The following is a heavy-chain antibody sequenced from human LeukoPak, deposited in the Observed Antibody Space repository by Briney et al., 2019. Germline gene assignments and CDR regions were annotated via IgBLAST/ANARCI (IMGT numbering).Heavy chain of an antibody. CDR2: IDWDDDK. D-gene: IGHD1-26*01. V-gene: IGHV2-70*11. CDR3: ARIGGAEWEPLYFDY. CDR1: GFSLSTSGMC. J-gene: IGHJ4*02. Sequence: VSGPALVKPTQTLTLTCTFSGFSLSTSGMCVSWIRQPPGKALEWLARIDWDDDKYYSTSLKTRLTISKDTSKNQVVLTMTNVDPVDTATYYCARIGGAEWEPLYFDYWGQGTLVTVSS.